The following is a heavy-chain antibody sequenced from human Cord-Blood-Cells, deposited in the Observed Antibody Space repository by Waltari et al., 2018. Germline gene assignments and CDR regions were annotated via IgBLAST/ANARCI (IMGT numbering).Heavy chain of an antibody. J-gene: IGHJ4*02. V-gene: IGHV1-24*01. CDR1: GYTLTELS. Sequence: QVQLVQSGAEVKKPGASVKVSCKVSGYTLTELSMHWVRQAPGKGLEWMGGCDPEDGETIYAQKFQCRVTMTGDTSTATAYMELSSLRSEDTAVYYCATPNWGSGDRDYWGQGTLVTVSS. CDR2: CDPEDGET. CDR3: ATPNWGSGDRDY. D-gene: IGHD7-27*01.